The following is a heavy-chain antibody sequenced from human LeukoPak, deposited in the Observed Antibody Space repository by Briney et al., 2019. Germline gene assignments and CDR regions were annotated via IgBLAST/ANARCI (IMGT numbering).Heavy chain of an antibody. CDR2: ISGSGGST. CDR1: GFTFSSYA. Sequence: GGSLRLSCAASGFTFSSYAMSWVCQAPGKGLEWVSAISGSGGSTYYADSVKGRFTISRDNSKNTLYLQMNSLRAEDTAVYYCAKDTVVVVAATGYFDYWGQGTLVTVSS. J-gene: IGHJ4*02. D-gene: IGHD2-15*01. V-gene: IGHV3-23*01. CDR3: AKDTVVVVAATGYFDY.